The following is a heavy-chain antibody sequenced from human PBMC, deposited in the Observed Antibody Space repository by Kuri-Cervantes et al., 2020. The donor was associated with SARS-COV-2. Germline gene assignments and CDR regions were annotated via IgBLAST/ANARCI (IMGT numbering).Heavy chain of an antibody. D-gene: IGHD5-18*01. J-gene: IGHJ4*02. V-gene: IGHV3-11*06. CDR1: GFTFSDYY. CDR3: ARVLRDRGEYGYGYEYYFDY. CDR2: ISSSSSYT. Sequence: GESLKISCAASGFTFSDYYMSWIRQAPGKGLEWVSYISSSSSYTNYADSVKGRFTISRDNAKNSLYLQMNSLRAEDTAVYYCARVLRDRGEYGYGYEYYFDYWGQGTLVTVSS.